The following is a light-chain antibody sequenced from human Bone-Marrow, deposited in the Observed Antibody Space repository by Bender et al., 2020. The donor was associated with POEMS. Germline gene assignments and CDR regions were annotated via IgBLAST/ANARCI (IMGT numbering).Light chain of an antibody. CDR3: AVWDDTLSVL. Sequence: QSVLTQPLSASGTPGQRVTISCSGGSSNIGAHAVNWYQHLPGTAPKLLIYSSHRRPSEVPDRFSGSRSGTSASLAISGLQSEDEADYYCAVWDDTLSVLLGTGTKVTVL. V-gene: IGLV1-44*01. CDR2: SSH. J-gene: IGLJ1*01. CDR1: SSNIGAHA.